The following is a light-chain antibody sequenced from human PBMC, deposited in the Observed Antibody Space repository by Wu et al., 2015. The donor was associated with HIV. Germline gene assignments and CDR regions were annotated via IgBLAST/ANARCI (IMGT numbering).Light chain of an antibody. CDR3: QQYGSSPYT. J-gene: IGKJ2*01. Sequence: EIVLTQSPGTLSLSPGERATLSCRASQSVSSSYVAWYQQKSGQAPRLFIYGASSRAAGIPDRFRGSGSGTDFTLTISRPEPEDSAVYYCQQYGSSPYTFGQGTKPEIK. V-gene: IGKV3-20*01. CDR1: QSVSSSY. CDR2: GAS.